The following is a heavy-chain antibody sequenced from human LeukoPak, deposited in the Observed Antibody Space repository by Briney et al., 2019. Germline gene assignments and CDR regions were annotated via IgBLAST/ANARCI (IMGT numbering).Heavy chain of an antibody. D-gene: IGHD3-22*01. J-gene: IGHJ3*02. CDR3: ARCGKEDYYGGGGYSNAFDI. V-gene: IGHV4-38-2*01. CDR2: IYHSGST. Sequence: SETLSLTCAVSDYSISSAFYWAWIRQPPGKGLEWVGTIYHSGSTYYNPSLKSRVTISGDSSKNQFSLKLSSVTAADTAVYYCARCGKEDYYGGGGYSNAFDIWGQGTMVTVSS. CDR1: DYSISSAFY.